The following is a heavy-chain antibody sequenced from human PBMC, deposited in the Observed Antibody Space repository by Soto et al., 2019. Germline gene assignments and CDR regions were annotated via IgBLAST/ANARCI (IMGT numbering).Heavy chain of an antibody. V-gene: IGHV1-8*01. D-gene: IGHD3-10*01. CDR2: MNPNSGNT. J-gene: IGHJ3*02. CDR1: GYTFTSYD. Sequence: ASVKVSCKASGYTFTSYDINWVRQATGQGLEWMGWMNPNSGNTGYAQKFQGRVTMTRNTSISTAYMELSSLRSEDTAVYYCARGQYYGSGSRDAFDIWAKGQWSPSPQ. CDR3: ARGQYYGSGSRDAFDI.